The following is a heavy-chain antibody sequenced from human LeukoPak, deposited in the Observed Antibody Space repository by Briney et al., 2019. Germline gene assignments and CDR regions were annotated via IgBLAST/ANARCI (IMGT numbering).Heavy chain of an antibody. CDR3: ARDEGDYVWGSDRPY. D-gene: IGHD3-16*02. CDR2: IYSGGST. CDR1: GFTVSSNY. V-gene: IGHV3-53*01. J-gene: IGHJ4*02. Sequence: GGSLRLSCAASGFTVSSNYMSWVRQAPGKGLEWVSIIYSGGSTYYADSVKGRFTISRDNAKNSLYLQMNSLRAEDTAVYYCARDEGDYVWGSDRPYWGQGTLVTVSS.